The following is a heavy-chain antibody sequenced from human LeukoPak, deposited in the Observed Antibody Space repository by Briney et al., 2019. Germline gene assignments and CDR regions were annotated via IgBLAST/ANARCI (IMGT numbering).Heavy chain of an antibody. Sequence: GASVKVSCKASGYTFTGYYMHWVRQAPGQGLEWMGRINPNSSGTNYAQKFQGRVTMTRDTSISTAYMELSRLRSDDTAVYYCARALRVTIFGVVIPSRGAFDIWGQGTMVAVSS. CDR2: INPNSSGT. CDR1: GYTFTGYY. V-gene: IGHV1-2*06. J-gene: IGHJ3*02. CDR3: ARALRVTIFGVVIPSRGAFDI. D-gene: IGHD3-3*01.